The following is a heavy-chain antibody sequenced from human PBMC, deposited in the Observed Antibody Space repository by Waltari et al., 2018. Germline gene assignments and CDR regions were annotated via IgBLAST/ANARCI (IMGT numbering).Heavy chain of an antibody. J-gene: IGHJ4*02. CDR2: ISWNSGSI. Sequence: EVQVVESGGGLVQHGRSLRLSCAACGFPFDDYSLHGGRQAPGKGLEWVSGISWNSGSIGYADSVKGRFTISRDNAKNSLYLQMNSLRAEDMALYYCAKGHISNDFWSGSLDFWGQGTLVTVSS. V-gene: IGHV3-9*03. D-gene: IGHD3-3*01. CDR3: AKGHISNDFWSGSLDF. CDR1: GFPFDDYS.